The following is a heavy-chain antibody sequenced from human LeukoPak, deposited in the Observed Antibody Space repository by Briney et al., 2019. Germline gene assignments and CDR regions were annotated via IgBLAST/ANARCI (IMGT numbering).Heavy chain of an antibody. V-gene: IGHV3-48*02. Sequence: GGSLRLSCVASGFTFSSYSMNWVRQAPGKGLERVSYICISSSTIYYADSVKGRFTISRDNAKNSLYLQMSSLRDEDMAVYYCARADCDSTSGQYGMDVWGQGTTVTVSS. CDR3: ARADCDSTSGQYGMDV. D-gene: IGHD2-2*01. CDR2: ICISSSTI. CDR1: GFTFSSYS. J-gene: IGHJ6*02.